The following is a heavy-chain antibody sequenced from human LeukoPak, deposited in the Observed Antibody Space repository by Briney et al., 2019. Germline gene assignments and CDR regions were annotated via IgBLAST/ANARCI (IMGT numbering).Heavy chain of an antibody. J-gene: IGHJ3*02. D-gene: IGHD3-22*01. CDR1: GGSISSYY. CDR2: IYYSGST. CDR3: ARHKSGYYYDAFDI. V-gene: IGHV4-59*08. Sequence: SETLSLTCNVSGGSISSYYWSWIRQPPGKGLEYIGYIYYSGSTNYNPSPTSQVTISVDPSKNQFPLTLSSVTAADMGMYYCARHKSGYYYDAFDIWGQGTMVTVSS.